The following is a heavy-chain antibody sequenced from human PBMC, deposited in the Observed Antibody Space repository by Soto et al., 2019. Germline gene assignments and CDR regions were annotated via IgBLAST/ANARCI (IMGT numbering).Heavy chain of an antibody. Sequence: PSETLSLTCTVSGGSISSASYYCGWIRQPPGKGLEWIGSIYYSGSTYYNPSLKSRVTISVDTSKNQFSLKLSSVTAADTAIYYRARGYGDYLTWGQGTLVTVSS. D-gene: IGHD4-17*01. CDR1: GGSISSASYY. CDR3: ARGYGDYLT. CDR2: IYYSGST. J-gene: IGHJ5*02. V-gene: IGHV4-39*01.